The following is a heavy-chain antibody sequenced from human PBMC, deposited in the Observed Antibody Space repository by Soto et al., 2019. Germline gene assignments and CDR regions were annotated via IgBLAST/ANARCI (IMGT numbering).Heavy chain of an antibody. V-gene: IGHV2-5*01. CDR3: AHKLYTVDWFGP. CDR2: IYWNDDK. CDR1: GFSLRNGGVG. J-gene: IGHJ5*02. D-gene: IGHD2-15*01. Sequence: QITLKESGPTLVKATQTLTLTCSFSGFSLRNGGVGVGWIRQPPGKALEWVALIYWNDDKRYSPSLKSRLTLTKDTSKDQVVLTMTNVDPVDTGTYYCAHKLYTVDWFGPWGQGTLVTVSS.